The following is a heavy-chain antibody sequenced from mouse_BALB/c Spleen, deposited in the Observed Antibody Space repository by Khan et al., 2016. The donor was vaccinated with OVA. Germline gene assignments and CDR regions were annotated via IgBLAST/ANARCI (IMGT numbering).Heavy chain of an antibody. CDR2: IWGDGSS. CDR3: CGCEASYYSLAY. V-gene: IGHV2-3*01. D-gene: IGHD6-1*01. CDR1: GFLLTNCG. Sequence: SGPGLVAPSPILFITCTVPGFLLTNCGVSWVRQPPAKGLEWLGVIWGDGSSNYHPALTSRLSLNKDNYKSQAVLILNSLQTDDAATYYFCGCEASYYSLAYWGQGTSVTVSS. J-gene: IGHJ4*01.